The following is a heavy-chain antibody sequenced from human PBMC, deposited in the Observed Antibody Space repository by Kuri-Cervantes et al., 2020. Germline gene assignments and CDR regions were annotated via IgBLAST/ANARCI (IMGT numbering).Heavy chain of an antibody. J-gene: IGHJ4*02. CDR3: AKDRSLYGDYAWH. CDR2: ISSSGSTI. Sequence: GGSLRLSCAASGFTFSSYEMNWVRQAPGKGLEWVSYISSSGSTIYYADSVKGRFTISRDNAKNSLYLQMNSLRVDDTAVYYCAKDRSLYGDYAWHWGQGTLVTVSS. D-gene: IGHD4-17*01. CDR1: GFTFSSYE. V-gene: IGHV3-48*03.